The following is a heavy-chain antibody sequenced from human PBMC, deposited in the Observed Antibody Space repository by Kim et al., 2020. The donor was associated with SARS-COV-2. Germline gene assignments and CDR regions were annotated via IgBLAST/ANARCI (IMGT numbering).Heavy chain of an antibody. CDR1: GFILSTFW. CDR3: GRLSFD. CDR2: IKQDGSDT. J-gene: IGHJ3*02. V-gene: IGHV3-7*01. Sequence: GGSLRLSCAASGFILSTFWMNWVHQSPGKGLVWLSNIKQDGSDTDYVDSVKGRFTISRDNAKNTLYLQMNSLRAADTAVYYCGRLSFD.